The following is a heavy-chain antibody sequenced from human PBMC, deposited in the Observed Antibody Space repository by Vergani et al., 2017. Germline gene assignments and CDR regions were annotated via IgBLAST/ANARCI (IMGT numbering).Heavy chain of an antibody. V-gene: IGHV1-46*03. CDR2: INPSGGHT. CDR1: GYTFSNYY. CDR3: ARGDYGILTGYRY. D-gene: IGHD3-9*01. Sequence: VSCKTSGYTFSNYYMHWVRQAPGQGLEWLGIINPSGGHTNYAQKFQGRVTMTRDTSTSTVYMELSSLRSEATAIYYCARGDYGILTGYRYWGQGTLVTVSA. J-gene: IGHJ4*02.